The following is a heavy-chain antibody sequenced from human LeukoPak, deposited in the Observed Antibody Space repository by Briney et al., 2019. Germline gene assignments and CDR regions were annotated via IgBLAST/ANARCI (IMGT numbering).Heavy chain of an antibody. CDR2: ISSSSSYI. CDR3: ASVPGIAAAG. J-gene: IGHJ4*02. V-gene: IGHV3-21*05. D-gene: IGHD6-13*01. CDR1: GFTFSSYS. Sequence: GSLRLSCAASGFTFSSYSMNWVRQAPGKGLEWVSYISSSSSYIYYADSVKGRFTISRDNAKNSLYLQMNSLRAEDTAVYYCASVPGIAAAGWGQGTLVTVSS.